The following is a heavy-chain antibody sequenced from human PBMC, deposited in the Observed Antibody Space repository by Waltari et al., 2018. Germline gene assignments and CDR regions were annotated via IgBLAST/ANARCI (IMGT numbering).Heavy chain of an antibody. J-gene: IGHJ4*02. Sequence: EVQLVESGGGLVQPGGSLRLSCAASGFSFSSYWMHWVRQAPGKGVVWVCRIDSDGSTTNYADSGKGRFTISRDNAKNTLYLQSNSLRAEDTAMYYCASGYYYSVIDSWGQGTLVTVSS. D-gene: IGHD3-22*01. V-gene: IGHV3-74*01. CDR2: IDSDGSTT. CDR3: ASGYYYSVIDS. CDR1: GFSFSSYW.